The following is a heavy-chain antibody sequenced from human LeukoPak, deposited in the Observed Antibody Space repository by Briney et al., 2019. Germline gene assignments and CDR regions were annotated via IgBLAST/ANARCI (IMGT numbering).Heavy chain of an antibody. CDR1: GGSISSYY. J-gene: IGHJ3*02. V-gene: IGHV4-59*01. CDR2: VYYSGST. D-gene: IGHD5-18*01. Sequence: PSGTLSLTCAVSGGSISSYYWSWIRQPPGKGLEWIGYVYYSGSTNYNPSLKSRVTLSLDTSKNQFSLKLTSVTAADTAVYYCASATAMVTYAFDIWGQGTMVTVSS. CDR3: ASATAMVTYAFDI.